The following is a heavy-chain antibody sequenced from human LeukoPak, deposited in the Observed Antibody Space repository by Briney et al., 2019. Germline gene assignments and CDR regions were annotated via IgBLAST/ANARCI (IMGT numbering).Heavy chain of an antibody. V-gene: IGHV1-69*06. Sequence: SVKVSCKASGGTFSSYAISWVRQAPGQGLEWMGGIIPIFGTANYAQKFQGRVTITADKSTSTAYMELSSLRSEDTAVYYCAREGYCSGTNCPVEYWGQGTLVTVSS. D-gene: IGHD2-15*01. CDR3: AREGYCSGTNCPVEY. CDR1: GGTFSSYA. CDR2: IIPIFGTA. J-gene: IGHJ4*02.